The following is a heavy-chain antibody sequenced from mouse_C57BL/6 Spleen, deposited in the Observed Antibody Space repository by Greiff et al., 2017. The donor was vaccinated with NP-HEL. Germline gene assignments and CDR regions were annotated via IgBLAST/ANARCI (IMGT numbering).Heavy chain of an antibody. CDR3: ARPSYYYGSSYFDY. V-gene: IGHV1-82*01. D-gene: IGHD1-1*01. J-gene: IGHJ2*01. CDR1: GYAFSSSW. CDR2: IYPGDGDT. Sequence: QVQLKESGPELVKPGASVKISCKASGYAFSSSWMNWVKQRPGKGLEWIGRIYPGDGDTNYNGKFKGKATLTADKSSSTAYMQLSSLTSEDSAVYFCARPSYYYGSSYFDYWGQGTTLTVSS.